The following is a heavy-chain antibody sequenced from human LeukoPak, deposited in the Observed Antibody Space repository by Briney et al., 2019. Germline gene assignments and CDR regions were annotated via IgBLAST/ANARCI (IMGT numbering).Heavy chain of an antibody. CDR3: ARSDCSSTSCDGGSFDY. CDR2: ISAYNGNT. D-gene: IGHD2-2*01. CDR1: GYTFTSYG. J-gene: IGHJ4*02. V-gene: IGHV1-18*01. Sequence: GASVKVSCKASGYTFTSYGISWVRQAPGQELEWMGWISAYNGNTNYAQKLQGRVTMTTDTSTSTAYMELRSLRSDDTAVYYCARSDCSSTSCDGGSFDYWGQGTLVTVSS.